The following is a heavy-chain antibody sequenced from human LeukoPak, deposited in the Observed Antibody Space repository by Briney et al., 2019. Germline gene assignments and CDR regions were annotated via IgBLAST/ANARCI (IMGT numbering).Heavy chain of an antibody. CDR3: ANDRPHPSAEPTNFDN. CDR1: GFTFSSYA. J-gene: IGHJ4*02. D-gene: IGHD1-14*01. Sequence: LTGGSLRLSCAASGFTFSSYAMSWVRQAPGKGLEWVSAISGSGGSTYYADSVKGRFTISRDNSKNTLYLQMNSLRAEDTAVYYCANDRPHPSAEPTNFDNWGQGTLVTV. V-gene: IGHV3-23*01. CDR2: ISGSGGST.